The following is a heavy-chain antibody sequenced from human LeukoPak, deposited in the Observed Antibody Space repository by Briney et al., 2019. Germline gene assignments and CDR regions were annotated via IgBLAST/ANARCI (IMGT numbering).Heavy chain of an antibody. Sequence: GRSLRLSCAASGFTFDDYAMHWVRQAPGKGLEWVSGISWNSGSIGYADSVKGRFTISRDNAKNSLYLQMNSLRAEDTALYYCAKWGGEFDYWGQGTLVTVSS. CDR2: ISWNSGSI. J-gene: IGHJ4*02. D-gene: IGHD3-16*01. CDR1: GFTFDDYA. CDR3: AKWGGEFDY. V-gene: IGHV3-9*01.